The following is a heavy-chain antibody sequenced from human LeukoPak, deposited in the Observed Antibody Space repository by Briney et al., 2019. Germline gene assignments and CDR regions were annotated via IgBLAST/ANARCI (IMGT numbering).Heavy chain of an antibody. Sequence: ASVTVSCKASGYTFTSYYMHWVRQAPGQGLEWMGIINPSGVSTSYAQKFQGRVTTTRDMSTSTVYMELSSLRSEDTAVYYCARDGSIAAPYYYMDVWGKGTTVTVSS. V-gene: IGHV1-46*01. CDR2: INPSGVST. J-gene: IGHJ6*03. CDR1: GYTFTSYY. CDR3: ARDGSIAAPYYYMDV. D-gene: IGHD6-6*01.